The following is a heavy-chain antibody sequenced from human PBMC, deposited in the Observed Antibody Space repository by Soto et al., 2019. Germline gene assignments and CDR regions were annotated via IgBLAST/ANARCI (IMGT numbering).Heavy chain of an antibody. D-gene: IGHD3-10*01. Sequence: QVQLQESGPGLVKPSGTLSLTCAVSSGSISSSNWWSWVRQPPGKGLEWIGEIYHSGSTNYNPSLKRRVTISVETSKNQFSLKLSSVTAADTAVYYCARDRITMVRGVRHAAFDIWGQGTMVTVSS. V-gene: IGHV4-4*02. CDR3: ARDRITMVRGVRHAAFDI. CDR2: IYHSGST. CDR1: SGSISSSNW. J-gene: IGHJ3*02.